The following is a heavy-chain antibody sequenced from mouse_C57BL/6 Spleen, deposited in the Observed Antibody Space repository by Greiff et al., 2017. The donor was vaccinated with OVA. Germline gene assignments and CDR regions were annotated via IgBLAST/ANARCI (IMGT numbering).Heavy chain of an antibody. Sequence: DVKLVESGGGLVQPKGSLKLSCAASGFSFNTYAMNWVRQAPGKGLEWVARIRSKSNNYATYYADSVKDRFTISRDDSESMLYLQMNNLKTEDTAMYYCVRQGLRFWYFDVWGTGTTVTVSS. J-gene: IGHJ1*03. CDR1: GFSFNTYA. CDR3: VRQGLRFWYFDV. D-gene: IGHD1-1*01. V-gene: IGHV10-1*01. CDR2: IRSKSNNYAT.